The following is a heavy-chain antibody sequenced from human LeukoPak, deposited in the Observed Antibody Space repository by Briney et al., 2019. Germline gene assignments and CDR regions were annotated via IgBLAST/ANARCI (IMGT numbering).Heavy chain of an antibody. CDR3: ARVARDLYPYYFDY. CDR1: GGSISSSYY. V-gene: IGHV4-39*07. D-gene: IGHD2-15*01. Sequence: SETLSLTCTVSGGSISSSYYWGWIRPPPGKGLEWIGSIYYSGSTYYNPSLKSRVTISPDTSKNQFSLNLSSVTAADTAVYYCARVARDLYPYYFDYWGQGTLVTVSS. CDR2: IYYSGST. J-gene: IGHJ4*02.